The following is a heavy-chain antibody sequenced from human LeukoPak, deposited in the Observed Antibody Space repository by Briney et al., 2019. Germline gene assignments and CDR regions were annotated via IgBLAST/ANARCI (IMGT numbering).Heavy chain of an antibody. J-gene: IGHJ5*02. D-gene: IGHD2-15*01. CDR2: ISSSSSYI. CDR1: GFTFSSYS. V-gene: IGHV3-21*01. CDR3: ARDPYCSGGSCYSGWFDP. Sequence: GGSLRLSCAASGFTFSSYSMNWVRQAPGEGLEWVSSISSSSSYIYYADSVKGRFTISRDNAKNSLYLQMNSLRAEDTAVYYCARDPYCSGGSCYSGWFDPWGQGTLVTVSS.